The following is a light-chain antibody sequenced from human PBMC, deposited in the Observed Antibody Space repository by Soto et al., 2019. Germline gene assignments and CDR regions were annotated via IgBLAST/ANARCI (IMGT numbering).Light chain of an antibody. CDR1: SSDVGGYNY. CDR2: DVS. CDR3: CSYAGSYTFV. V-gene: IGLV2-11*01. Sequence: QSVLTQPASVSGSPGQSITISCTGTSSDVGGYNYVSWYQQYPGKAPKIMIYDVSKRPSGVPDRFSGSKSDNTASLTISGRQAEDEADYYCCSYAGSYTFVFGIGTKLTVL. J-gene: IGLJ1*01.